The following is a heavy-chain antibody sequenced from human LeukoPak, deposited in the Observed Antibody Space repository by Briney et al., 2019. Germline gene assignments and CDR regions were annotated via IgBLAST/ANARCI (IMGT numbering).Heavy chain of an antibody. CDR3: ARDTSPNYYGSGSYYLDW. D-gene: IGHD3-10*01. V-gene: IGHV3-23*01. J-gene: IGHJ4*02. CDR1: GFTFSSYW. Sequence: GGSLRLSCAASGFTFSSYWMHWVRQAPGKGLECVSTISGSGGSAYYADSVKGRFTISRDNSKNTLYLQMNSLRAEDTAVYYCARDTSPNYYGSGSYYLDWWGQGTLVTVSS. CDR2: ISGSGGSA.